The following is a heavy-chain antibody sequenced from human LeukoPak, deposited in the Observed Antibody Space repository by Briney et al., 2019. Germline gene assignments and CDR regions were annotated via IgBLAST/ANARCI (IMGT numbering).Heavy chain of an antibody. CDR1: GASITTYY. D-gene: IGHD3-22*01. CDR2: IHHSGST. V-gene: IGHV4-39*01. Sequence: SETLSLTCTVSGASITTYYWAWIRQPPGKGLEWIATIHHSGSTYCKPSLRSGVTISVDTSRNQFSLKLSSVTVADTAVYYCARLGGYYDPPGYWGQGTLVTVSS. J-gene: IGHJ4*02. CDR3: ARLGGYYDPPGY.